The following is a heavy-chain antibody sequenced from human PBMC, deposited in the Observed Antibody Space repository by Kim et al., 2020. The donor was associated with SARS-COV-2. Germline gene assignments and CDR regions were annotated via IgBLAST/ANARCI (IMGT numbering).Heavy chain of an antibody. CDR3: ARDRFGRLRLGD. V-gene: IGHV3-53*01. Sequence: GGSLRLSCAASGFTVSSNYMSWVRQAPGKGLEWVSVIYSGGSTYYADSVKGRFTISRDNSKNTLYLQMNSLRAEDTAVYYCARDRFGRLRLGDWGQGTLVTVSS. D-gene: IGHD5-12*01. CDR1: GFTVSSNY. J-gene: IGHJ4*02. CDR2: IYSGGST.